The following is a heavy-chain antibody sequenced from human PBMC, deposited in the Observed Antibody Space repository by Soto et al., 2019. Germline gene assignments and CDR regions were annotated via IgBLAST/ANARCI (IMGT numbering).Heavy chain of an antibody. Sequence: HPGGSLRLSCAASGFTFSSYAMHWVRQAPGKGLEWVAVISYDGSNKYYADSVKGRFTISRDNSKNTLYLQMNSLRAEDTAVYYCARGEVLRYFDWLFPVVWGQGTTVTVSS. CDR1: GFTFSSYA. CDR2: ISYDGSNK. CDR3: ARGEVLRYFDWLFPVV. D-gene: IGHD3-9*01. V-gene: IGHV3-30-3*01. J-gene: IGHJ6*02.